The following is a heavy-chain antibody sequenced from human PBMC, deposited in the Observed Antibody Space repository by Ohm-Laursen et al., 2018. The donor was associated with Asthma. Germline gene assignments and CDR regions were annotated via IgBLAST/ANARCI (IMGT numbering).Heavy chain of an antibody. CDR1: GFTFSGYW. D-gene: IGHD5-24*01. Sequence: SLRLSCTASGFTFSGYWMQWVRQAPGKGLVWVSRINSDGSSTTYADSVRGRFTISRDNAKNTLYLQINSLRADDSAVYYCARGSLEGLQWGQGTLVTVSS. J-gene: IGHJ4*02. V-gene: IGHV3-74*01. CDR3: ARGSLEGLQ. CDR2: INSDGSST.